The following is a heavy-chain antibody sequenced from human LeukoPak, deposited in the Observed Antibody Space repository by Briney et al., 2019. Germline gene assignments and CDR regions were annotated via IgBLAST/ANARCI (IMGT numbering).Heavy chain of an antibody. CDR1: GGSISSSSYY. V-gene: IGHV4-39*07. D-gene: IGHD6-13*01. CDR3: ERVLKSGAAAGRPAYFDY. Sequence: SETLSLTCTVSGGSISSSSYYWGWIRQPPGKGLECIGSIYYSGSTYYNPSLKSRVTISVDTSKNQFSLKLSSVTAADTAVYYCERVLKSGAAAGRPAYFDYWGQGTLVTVSS. J-gene: IGHJ4*02. CDR2: IYYSGST.